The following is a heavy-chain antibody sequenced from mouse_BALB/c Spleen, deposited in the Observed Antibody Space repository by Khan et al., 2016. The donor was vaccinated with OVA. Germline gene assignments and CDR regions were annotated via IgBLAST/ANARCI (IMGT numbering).Heavy chain of an antibody. V-gene: IGHV1S127*01. CDR1: GYTFTSFW. CDR2: IDPSKSET. Sequence: QVQLKQSGPELVRPGASVKMSCKASGYTFTSFWIHWVKQRPGQGLEWLGMIDPSKSETRLNQKFKDKATLNVDKSANKAYMQLSKVKSEGSAVSYCARGGYGSPFTYWGQGTLVTVSA. D-gene: IGHD1-1*01. CDR3: ARGGYGSPFTY. J-gene: IGHJ3*01.